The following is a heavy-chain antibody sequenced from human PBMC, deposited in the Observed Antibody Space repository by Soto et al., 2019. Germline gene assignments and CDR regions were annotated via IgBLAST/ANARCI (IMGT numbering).Heavy chain of an antibody. J-gene: IGHJ5*02. V-gene: IGHV1-46*03. Sequence: ASVKVSCKASGYTFTSYAIHWVRQAPGQGLEWMGIINPSGGSTSYAQKFQGRVTMTRDTSTSTVYMELSSLRSEDTAVYYCARGPPTYGSGSYYNWFDPWGQGTLVTVS. CDR2: INPSGGST. CDR3: ARGPPTYGSGSYYNWFDP. CDR1: GYTFTSYA. D-gene: IGHD3-10*01.